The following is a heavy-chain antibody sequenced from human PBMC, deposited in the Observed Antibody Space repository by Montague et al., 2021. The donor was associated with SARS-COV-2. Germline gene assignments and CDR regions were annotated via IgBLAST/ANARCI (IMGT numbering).Heavy chain of an antibody. CDR2: IKQDGSEK. Sequence: SLRLSCPASGFTFSSYWMSWVRQAPGKGLEWVANIKQDGSEKYYVDSVKGRFTISRDNAKNSLYLQMNNLRAEDTAVYYCARVNVFIAAAGARIGYYYYYVMDVWGQGTTVTVSS. CDR3: ARVNVFIAAAGARIGYYYYYVMDV. CDR1: GFTFSSYW. J-gene: IGHJ6*02. V-gene: IGHV3-7*01. D-gene: IGHD6-13*01.